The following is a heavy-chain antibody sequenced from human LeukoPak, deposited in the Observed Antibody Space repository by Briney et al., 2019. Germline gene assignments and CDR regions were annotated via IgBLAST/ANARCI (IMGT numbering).Heavy chain of an antibody. V-gene: IGHV3-66*01. J-gene: IGHJ6*02. D-gene: IGHD5-18*01. Sequence: PGGSLRLSCAASGFSVSYNYMSWVRQAPGKGLEWLSVTYSGGTTLYADSAKGRFTISRDTSKNTLYLQMNSLRPEDTAVYYCARDGDTAMSIASGGMDVWGQGTTVTVSS. CDR3: ARDGDTAMSIASGGMDV. CDR1: GFSVSYNY. CDR2: TYSGGTT.